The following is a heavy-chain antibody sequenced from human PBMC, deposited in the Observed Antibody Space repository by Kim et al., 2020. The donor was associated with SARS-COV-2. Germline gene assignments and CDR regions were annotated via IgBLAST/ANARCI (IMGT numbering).Heavy chain of an antibody. V-gene: IGHV1-69*13. Sequence: SVKVSCKASGGTFSSYAISWVRQAPGQGLEWMGGIIPIFGTANYAQKFQGRVTITADESTSTAYMELSSLRSEDTAVYYCARLVVVPAAIRDYYYGMDVWGQGTTVTVSS. CDR2: IIPIFGTA. CDR3: ARLVVVPAAIRDYYYGMDV. D-gene: IGHD2-2*01. CDR1: GGTFSSYA. J-gene: IGHJ6*02.